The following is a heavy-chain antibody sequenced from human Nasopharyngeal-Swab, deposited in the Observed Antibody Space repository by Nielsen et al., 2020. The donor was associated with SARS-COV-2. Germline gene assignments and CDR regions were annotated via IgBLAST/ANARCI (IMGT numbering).Heavy chain of an antibody. CDR1: GYTFTGYY. J-gene: IGHJ6*02. D-gene: IGHD6-19*01. V-gene: IGHV1-2*06. Sequence: SVKVSCKASGYTFTGYYMHWVRQAPGQGLEWMERINPNSGGTNYAQKFQGRVTMTRDTSISTAYMELSRLRSDDTAVYYCARDPTSVAGTGDYYYGMDVWGQGTTVTVSS. CDR3: ARDPTSVAGTGDYYYGMDV. CDR2: INPNSGGT.